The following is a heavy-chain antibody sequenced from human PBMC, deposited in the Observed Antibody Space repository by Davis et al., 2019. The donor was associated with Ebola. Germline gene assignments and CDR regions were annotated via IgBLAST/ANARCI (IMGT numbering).Heavy chain of an antibody. D-gene: IGHD5-24*01. Sequence: PGESLKISCAASGFTVSSKYMSWVRQAPGKGLEWVSVIYSGGRTYYADSVKGRFTISRDHSKNTLYLQMNSLRAEDTAVYYCARELGYREDYWGQGTQVTVSS. J-gene: IGHJ4*02. V-gene: IGHV3-66*01. CDR3: ARELGYREDY. CDR1: GFTVSSKY. CDR2: IYSGGRT.